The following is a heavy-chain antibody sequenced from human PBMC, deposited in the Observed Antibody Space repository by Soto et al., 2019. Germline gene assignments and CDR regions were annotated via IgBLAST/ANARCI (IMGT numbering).Heavy chain of an antibody. CDR3: ARDRFLEWLSPGGDYYYGMDV. CDR1: GFTFSSYW. Sequence: GGSLRLSCAASGFTFSSYWMSWVRQAPGKGLEWVANIKQDGSEKYYVDSVKGRFTISRDNAKNSLYLQMNSLRAEDTAVYYCARDRFLEWLSPGGDYYYGMDVWGQGTTVTVSS. V-gene: IGHV3-7*01. J-gene: IGHJ6*02. CDR2: IKQDGSEK. D-gene: IGHD3-3*01.